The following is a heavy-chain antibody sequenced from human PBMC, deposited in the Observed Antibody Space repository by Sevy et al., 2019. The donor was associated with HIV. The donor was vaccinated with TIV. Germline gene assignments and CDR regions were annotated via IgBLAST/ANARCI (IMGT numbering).Heavy chain of an antibody. V-gene: IGHV3-7*03. J-gene: IGHJ6*02. CDR3: ARDCSSSSCLWGMDV. CDR1: GFSLSSYW. D-gene: IGHD2-2*01. CDR2: IKRDGTEK. Sequence: GGSLRLSCAASGFSLSSYWMSWVRQAPGKGLEWVAHIKRDGTEKYYVDSVKGRFTISRDNAKNSLYLQMNCLRAEDTAVYYCARDCSSSSCLWGMDVWGQGTTVTVSS.